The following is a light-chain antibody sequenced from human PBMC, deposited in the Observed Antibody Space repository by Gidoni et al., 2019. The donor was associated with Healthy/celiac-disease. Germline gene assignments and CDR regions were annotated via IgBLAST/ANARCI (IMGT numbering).Light chain of an antibody. CDR3: QQSYSTLET. CDR2: AAS. V-gene: IGKV1-39*01. Sequence: DIQMTQSPSSLSASVGDRVTITCRASQSISSYLNWYQQKPGKAPKLLIYAASSLQSGVPSRFSGSGSGTDFTLTISSLQPEDFANYYCQQSYSTLETFGQXTKVEIK. J-gene: IGKJ1*01. CDR1: QSISSY.